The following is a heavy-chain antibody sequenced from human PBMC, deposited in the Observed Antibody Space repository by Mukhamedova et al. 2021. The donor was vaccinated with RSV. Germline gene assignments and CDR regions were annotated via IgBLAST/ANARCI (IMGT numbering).Heavy chain of an antibody. V-gene: IGHV4-59*01. Sequence: GWIGHIYYSGTTTYSPSLKSRVTISIDTFKSQFSLRLTSVTAADTAVYYCARSLPEAGLRLFDYWGRGRLVTVSS. CDR3: ARSLPEAGLRLFDY. CDR2: IYYSGTT. D-gene: IGHD6-19*01. J-gene: IGHJ4*02.